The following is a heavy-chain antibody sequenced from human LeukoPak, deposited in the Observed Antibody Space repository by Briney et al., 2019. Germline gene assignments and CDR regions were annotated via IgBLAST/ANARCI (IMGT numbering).Heavy chain of an antibody. V-gene: IGHV3-30*04. Sequence: GGSLRLSCAASGFTFSSYAMNWVRQAPGKGLEWVAVISDDGSNKYDADSVKGRFTISRDNSKNTLYLQMNSLRAGDTAVYYCARAFSTTAFDSWGQGTLVTVSS. CDR2: ISDDGSNK. D-gene: IGHD4-17*01. CDR1: GFTFSSYA. J-gene: IGHJ4*02. CDR3: ARAFSTTAFDS.